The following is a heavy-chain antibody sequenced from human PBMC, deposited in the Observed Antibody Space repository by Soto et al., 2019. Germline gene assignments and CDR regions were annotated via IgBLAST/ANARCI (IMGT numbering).Heavy chain of an antibody. D-gene: IGHD5-12*01. V-gene: IGHV4-31*03. CDR3: ARAPYGGYDKDEYYFDY. J-gene: IGHJ4*02. Sequence: QVQLQESGPGLVKPSQTLSLTCTISGGSISSGGYYWSWIRQHPGKGLEWIGYIYYSGSTYYNPSLKSRVTISVDTSKNQFSLKLSSVTAADTAVYYCARAPYGGYDKDEYYFDYWGQGTLVTVSS. CDR1: GGSISSGGYY. CDR2: IYYSGST.